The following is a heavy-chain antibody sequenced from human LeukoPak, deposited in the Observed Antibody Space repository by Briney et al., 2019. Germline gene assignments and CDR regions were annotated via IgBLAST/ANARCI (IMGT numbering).Heavy chain of an antibody. D-gene: IGHD3-10*01. V-gene: IGHV1-46*01. CDR2: INPSGGST. CDR3: AIRGLLWFGDDAFDI. J-gene: IGHJ3*02. CDR1: GYTFTSYY. Sequence: ASVKVSCKASGYTFTSYYMHWVRQAPGQGLEWMGIINPSGGSTSYAQKFQGRVTMTRDTSTSTVYMELSSLRSEDTAVYYCAIRGLLWFGDDAFDIWGQGTMVTVSS.